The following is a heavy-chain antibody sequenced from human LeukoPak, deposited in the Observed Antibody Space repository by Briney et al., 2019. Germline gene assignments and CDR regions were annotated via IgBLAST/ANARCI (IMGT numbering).Heavy chain of an antibody. Sequence: GGSLRLSCAASGFTFSGSALHWVRQAPGKGLKWVGRIRSKGNSYATEYAASVKGRFTISGDDSKNTAYLHMNSLNSEDTAVYYCSRRADYGDTTSAYWGQGTLVTVSP. D-gene: IGHD4/OR15-4a*01. CDR3: SRRADYGDTTSAY. V-gene: IGHV3-73*01. J-gene: IGHJ4*02. CDR2: IRSKGNSYAT. CDR1: GFTFSGSA.